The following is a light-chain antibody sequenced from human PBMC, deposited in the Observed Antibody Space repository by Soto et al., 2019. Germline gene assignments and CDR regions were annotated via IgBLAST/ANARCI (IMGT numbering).Light chain of an antibody. Sequence: LSQAPGTPSLFPGGKATLPLRARQSVGSSYLAWYQQKPGQAPRLLIYGASSRATGIPDRFSGSGSGTDFTLTVSRLEPEDFAVYYCQQFGSSSWTFGQGTKVDIK. CDR1: QSVGSSY. V-gene: IGKV3-20*01. CDR3: QQFGSSSWT. CDR2: GAS. J-gene: IGKJ1*01.